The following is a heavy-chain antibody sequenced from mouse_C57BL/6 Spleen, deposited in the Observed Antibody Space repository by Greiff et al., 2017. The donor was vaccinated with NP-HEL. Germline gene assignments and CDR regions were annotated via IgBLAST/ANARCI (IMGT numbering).Heavy chain of an antibody. CDR3: ARRGDYDYDGFAY. J-gene: IGHJ3*01. Sequence: VQLQQSGPELVKPGASVKISCKASGYAFSSSWMNWVKQRPGKGLEWIGRIYPGDGDTNYNGKFKGKATLTADKSSSTAYMQLSSLTSEDSAVYCCARRGDYDYDGFAYWGQGTLVTVSA. D-gene: IGHD2-4*01. CDR2: IYPGDGDT. V-gene: IGHV1-82*01. CDR1: GYAFSSSW.